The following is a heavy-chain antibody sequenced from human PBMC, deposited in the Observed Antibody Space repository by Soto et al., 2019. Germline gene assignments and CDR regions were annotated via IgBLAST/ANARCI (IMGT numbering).Heavy chain of an antibody. D-gene: IGHD2-15*01. CDR1: GGSISSGGYY. CDR3: AREECSGGSCYSGFDY. V-gene: IGHV4-31*03. CDR2: IYYSGST. Sequence: PSETLSLTCTVSGGSISSGGYYWSWIRQHPGKGLEWIGYIYYSGSTYYNPSLKSRVTISVDTSKNQFSLKLSSVTAADTAVYYCAREECSGGSCYSGFDYWGQGTLVTVSS. J-gene: IGHJ4*02.